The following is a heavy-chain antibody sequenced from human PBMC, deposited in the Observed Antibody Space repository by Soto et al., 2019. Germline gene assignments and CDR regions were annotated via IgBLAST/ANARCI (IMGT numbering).Heavy chain of an antibody. CDR2: ITGSGGST. J-gene: IGHJ4*02. V-gene: IGHV3-23*01. CDR3: AKDFGQWATLALDN. D-gene: IGHD6-19*01. Sequence: PGGSLRLSCADSGFTFSKNAVSWVRQAPGKGLEWVSGITGSGGSTYYADCVKGRFTISRDNSRDTVFLHMNSLRAEDTAVYYCAKDFGQWATLALDNWGQGTLVTVSS. CDR1: GFTFSKNA.